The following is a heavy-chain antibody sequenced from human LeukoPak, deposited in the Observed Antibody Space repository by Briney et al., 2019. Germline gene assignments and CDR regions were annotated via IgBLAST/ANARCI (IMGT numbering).Heavy chain of an antibody. V-gene: IGHV4-59*01. D-gene: IGHD5-24*01. J-gene: IGHJ5*02. Sequence: PSETLSLTCTVSGGSISSYYWSWIRQPPGKGLEWIGYIYYSGSTNYNPSLKSRVTISVDTSKNQFSLKLSSVTAADTAVYYCARVDGSPGRFDPWGQGTLVTVSS. CDR2: IYYSGST. CDR1: GGSISSYY. CDR3: ARVDGSPGRFDP.